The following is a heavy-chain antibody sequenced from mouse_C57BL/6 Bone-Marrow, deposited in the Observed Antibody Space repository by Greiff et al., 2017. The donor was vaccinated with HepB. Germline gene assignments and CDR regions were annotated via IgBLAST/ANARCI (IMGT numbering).Heavy chain of an antibody. CDR1: EYEFPSHD. J-gene: IGHJ4*01. CDR3: ARVPELGRGAMDY. CDR2: INSDGGST. D-gene: IGHD4-1*01. V-gene: IGHV5-2*01. Sequence: EVKLMESGGGLVQPGESLKLSCESNEYEFPSHDMSWVRKTPEKRLELVAAINSDGGSTYYPDTMERRFIISRDNTKKTLYLQMSSLRSEDTALYYCARVPELGRGAMDYWGQGTSVTVSS.